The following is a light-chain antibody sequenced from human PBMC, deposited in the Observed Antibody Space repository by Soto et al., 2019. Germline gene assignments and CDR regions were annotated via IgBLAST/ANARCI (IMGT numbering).Light chain of an antibody. CDR1: QSISSY. V-gene: IGKV3D-15*01. CDR2: GAS. Sequence: TQSPATLSVSPGQRVTLSCRASQSISSYLAWYQQRPGQAPRLLIYGASSRATGIPDRFSGSGSGTEFTLTISSLQPDDFATYYCQQYDSSWTFGQGTKVDI. J-gene: IGKJ1*01. CDR3: QQYDSSWT.